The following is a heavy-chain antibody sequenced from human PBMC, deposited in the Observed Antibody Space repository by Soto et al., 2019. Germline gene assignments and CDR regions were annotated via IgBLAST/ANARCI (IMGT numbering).Heavy chain of an antibody. CDR1: GLSLTTSGVG. CDR3: AHRVLRTVFGLVMTTAIYFDF. Sequence: QITLKESGPTVVKPTETLTLTCTFSGLSLTTSGVGVGWVRQSPGKAPEWLALIYWDDDKRYSTSLNSRLIITKDTSKNQVVLTMANVDPADTATYYCAHRVLRTVFGLVMTTAIYFDFWGPGTPVVVSS. CDR2: IYWDDDK. J-gene: IGHJ4*02. D-gene: IGHD3-3*01. V-gene: IGHV2-5*02.